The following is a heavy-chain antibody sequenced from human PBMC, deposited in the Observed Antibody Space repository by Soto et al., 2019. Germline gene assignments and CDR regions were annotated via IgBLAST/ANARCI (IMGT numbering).Heavy chain of an antibody. D-gene: IGHD3-22*01. CDR3: ARDQGYYDSSGYFDY. Sequence: SETLSLTCTVSGGSVSSGSYYWSWIRQPPGKGLEWIGYIYYSGGTNYNPSLKNRVTISKDTSENHFSLKLSSVTAADTAVYYCARDQGYYDSSGYFDYWGQGTLVTVSS. J-gene: IGHJ4*02. CDR2: IYYSGGT. CDR1: GGSVSSGSYY. V-gene: IGHV4-61*03.